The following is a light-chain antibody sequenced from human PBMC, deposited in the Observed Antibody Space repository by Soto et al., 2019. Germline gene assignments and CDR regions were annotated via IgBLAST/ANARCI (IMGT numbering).Light chain of an antibody. J-gene: IGKJ5*01. CDR3: QQRMNWPLT. V-gene: IGKV3-11*01. CDR2: DAS. CDR1: QSVRTY. Sequence: EIVLTQSPVTLSLSPGERATLSCRASQSVRTYLAWYQQKPGQAPRLLIYDASNRATGIPARFSGSGSETDFTLTISSLEPEDFAVYFCQQRMNWPLTFGQGTRLEIK.